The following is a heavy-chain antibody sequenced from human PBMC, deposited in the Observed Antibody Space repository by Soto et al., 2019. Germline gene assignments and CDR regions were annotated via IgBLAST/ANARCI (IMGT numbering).Heavy chain of an antibody. J-gene: IGHJ3*02. CDR2: IYSGGST. V-gene: IGHV3-66*01. Sequence: PGGSLRLSCAASGFTVSSNYMSWVRQAPGKGLEWVSVIYSGGSTYYADSVKGRFTISRDNSKNTLYLQMNSLRAEDTAVYYCARAHDYYDSSFDIWGQGTMVTVSS. CDR3: ARAHDYYDSSFDI. CDR1: GFTVSSNY. D-gene: IGHD3-22*01.